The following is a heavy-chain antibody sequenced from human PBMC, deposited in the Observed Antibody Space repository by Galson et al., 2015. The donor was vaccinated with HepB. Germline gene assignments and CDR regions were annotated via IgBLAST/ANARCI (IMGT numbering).Heavy chain of an antibody. V-gene: IGHV4-59*01. J-gene: IGHJ6*02. CDR3: ARDRRLSGTWYGMDV. CDR2: VYSSGSS. D-gene: IGHD1-1*01. CDR1: GGSISPYY. Sequence: ETLSLTCSVSGGSISPYYWSWVRQPPGKGLEWIGYVYSSGSSNYNLSFKSRISISMDTSNKQFSLKLTSVTAADTAVYYCARDRRLSGTWYGMDVWGQGTTVTVSS.